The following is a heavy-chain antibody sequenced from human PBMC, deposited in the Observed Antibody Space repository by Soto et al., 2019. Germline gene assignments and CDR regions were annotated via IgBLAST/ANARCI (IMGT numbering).Heavy chain of an antibody. J-gene: IGHJ6*02. CDR3: ARRDYRAYYGMDV. V-gene: IGHV4-38-2*01. D-gene: IGHD4-4*01. Sequence: ETLSLTCAVSGYSISSGYYWGWIRQPPGKGLEWIGSIYHSGSTYYNPSLKSRVTISVDTSKNQFSLKLSSVTAADTAVYYCARRDYRAYYGMDVWGQGTTVTVSS. CDR1: GYSISSGYY. CDR2: IYHSGST.